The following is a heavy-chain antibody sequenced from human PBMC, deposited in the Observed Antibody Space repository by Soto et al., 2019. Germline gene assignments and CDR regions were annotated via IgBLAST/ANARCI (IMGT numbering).Heavy chain of an antibody. CDR1: GGSISRGGYY. CDR2: IYYSGST. J-gene: IGHJ4*02. Sequence: SETLSLTCTLSGGSISRGGYYWSWIRQHPGKGLEWIGCIYYSGSTYYNPSLKNRVTISVDPSKNQFSLKLSCVTVADSAVYYYARGYKSRYAGGATASAHLCGYWRQ. CDR3: ARGYKSRYAGGATASAHLCGY. V-gene: IGHV4-31*03. D-gene: IGHD1-1*01.